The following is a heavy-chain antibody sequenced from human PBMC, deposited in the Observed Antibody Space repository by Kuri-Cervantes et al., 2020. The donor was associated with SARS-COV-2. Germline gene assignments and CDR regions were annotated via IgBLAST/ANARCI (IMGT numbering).Heavy chain of an antibody. CDR1: GFTFSSYA. Sequence: GGSLRLSCAASGFTFSSYAMHWVRQAPGKGLEWVAVISYDGSNKYYADSVKGRFTISRDNSKNTLYLQMNSLRAEDTAVYYCAIRGRAGWFDPWGQGTLVTVSS. CDR2: ISYDGSNK. V-gene: IGHV3-30-3*01. CDR3: AIRGRAGWFDP. D-gene: IGHD3-10*01. J-gene: IGHJ5*02.